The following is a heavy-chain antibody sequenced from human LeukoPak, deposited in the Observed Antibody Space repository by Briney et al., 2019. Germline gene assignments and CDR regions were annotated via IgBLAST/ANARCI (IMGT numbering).Heavy chain of an antibody. CDR1: GYTFTGYY. D-gene: IGHD6-13*01. CDR3: GRGVSSSWYAHY. V-gene: IGHV1-2*02. CDR2: INPNSGGT. Sequence: ASVKVSCKASGYTFTGYYMHWVRQAPGQGLEWMGWINPNSGGTNYAQKFQDRVTMTRDTSISTAYMELSRLRSDGTAVYYCGRGVSSSWYAHYWGQGTLVTVSS. J-gene: IGHJ4*02.